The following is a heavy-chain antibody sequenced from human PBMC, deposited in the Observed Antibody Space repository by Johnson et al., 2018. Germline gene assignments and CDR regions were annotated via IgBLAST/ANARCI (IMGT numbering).Heavy chain of an antibody. CDR2: ISWNSGSI. V-gene: IGHV3-9*01. J-gene: IGHJ4*02. CDR3: AKDIHIRTVITGADY. CDR1: GFIFDDYA. Sequence: VQLVQSGGGLVHPGRSLRLSCAASGFIFDDYAMHWVRQAPGKGLEWVSGISWNSGSIDYADSVKGRFTIYRDNAKKSLYLQMNSLRAEDTAFYYCAKDIHIRTVITGADYWGQGTLVTVSS. D-gene: IGHD4-17*01.